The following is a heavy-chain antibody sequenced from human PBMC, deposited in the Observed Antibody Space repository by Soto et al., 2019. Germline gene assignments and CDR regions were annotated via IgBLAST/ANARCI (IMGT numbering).Heavy chain of an antibody. CDR2: ISYDGSNK. Sequence: GGSLRLSCAASGFTFSSYAMHWVRQAPGKGLEWVAVISYDGSNKYYADSVKGRFTISRDNSKNTLYLQMNSLRAEDTAVYYCARDSAGNSYGMDVWGQGTTVTVSS. D-gene: IGHD6-13*01. V-gene: IGHV3-30-3*01. J-gene: IGHJ6*02. CDR3: ARDSAGNSYGMDV. CDR1: GFTFSSYA.